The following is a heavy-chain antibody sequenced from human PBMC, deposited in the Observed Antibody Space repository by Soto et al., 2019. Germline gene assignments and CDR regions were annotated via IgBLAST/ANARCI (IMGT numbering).Heavy chain of an antibody. J-gene: IGHJ6*02. D-gene: IGHD6-13*01. V-gene: IGHV5-10-1*01. CDR1: GYSFTSYW. CDR3: ASRPKYSSSNYYYYGMDV. Sequence: GESLKISCXGSGYSFTSYWISWVRQMPGKGLEWMGRIDPSDSYTNYSPSFQGHVTISADKSISTAYLQWSSLKASDTAMYYCASRPKYSSSNYYYYGMDVRGQGTTVTVSS. CDR2: IDPSDSYT.